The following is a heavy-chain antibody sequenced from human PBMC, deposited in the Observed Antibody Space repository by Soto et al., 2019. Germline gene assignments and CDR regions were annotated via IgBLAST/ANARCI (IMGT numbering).Heavy chain of an antibody. CDR3: ARDRSTGGFDS. CDR1: GGSISNYG. CDR2: IIPIFGTT. D-gene: IGHD7-27*01. V-gene: IGHV1-69*06. J-gene: IGHJ4*02. Sequence: QVQLVQSGAEMKKPESSVNVSCKASGGSISNYGVSWVRQAPGQGLEWMVLIIPIFGTTSYAQKFQSRVTITADKSTSTAYMELTSLRFEDTAVYYCARDRSTGGFDSWGQGTLVIVSS.